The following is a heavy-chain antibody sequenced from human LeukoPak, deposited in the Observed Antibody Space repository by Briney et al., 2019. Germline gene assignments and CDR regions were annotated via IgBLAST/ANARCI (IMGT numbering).Heavy chain of an antibody. J-gene: IGHJ4*02. CDR3: AKGRWALFDC. CDR2: TYYRSKWYN. D-gene: IGHD3-10*01. CDR1: GDSVSINSAA. V-gene: IGHV6-1*01. Sequence: SQTLSLTCDISGDSVSINSAAWNWLRQSPSRGLEWLGRTYYRSKWYNDYAISVKSRMTINADTSKNQFSLQLNSVTPEDTAVYYCAKGRWALFDCWGQGTLVIVSS.